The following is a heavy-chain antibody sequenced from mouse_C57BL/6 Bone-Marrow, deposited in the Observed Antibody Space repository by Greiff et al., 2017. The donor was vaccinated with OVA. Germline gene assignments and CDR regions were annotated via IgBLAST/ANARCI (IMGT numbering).Heavy chain of an antibody. D-gene: IGHD1-1*02. CDR1: GYTFTDYY. V-gene: IGHV1-26*01. Sequence: VQLQQSGPELVKPGASVKISCKASGYTFTDYYMNWVKQSHGKSLEWIGDINPNNGGTSYNQKFKGKATLTVDKSSSTAYMELRSLTSEDSAVYYCARLVAWFAYWGQGTLVTVSA. CDR2: INPNNGGT. CDR3: ARLVAWFAY. J-gene: IGHJ3*01.